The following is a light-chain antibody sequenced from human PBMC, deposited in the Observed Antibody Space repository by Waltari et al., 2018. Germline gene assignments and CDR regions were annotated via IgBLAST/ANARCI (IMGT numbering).Light chain of an antibody. Sequence: QSALAQPASVSGSPGQSITISCAGGSSDIGRYNLVSWYQQHPDKAPKLIIYEVRQRPSGLSNRFSGSKSGSTASRTIAGLQAEDEATYYCCSYAGGASYVFGTGTQVSVV. CDR3: CSYAGGASYV. CDR2: EVR. V-gene: IGLV2-23*02. CDR1: SSDIGRYNL. J-gene: IGLJ1*01.